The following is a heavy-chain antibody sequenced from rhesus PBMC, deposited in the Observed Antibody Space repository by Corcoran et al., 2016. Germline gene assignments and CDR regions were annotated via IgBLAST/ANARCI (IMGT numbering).Heavy chain of an antibody. Sequence: QVQLQESGPGVVKPSETLSLTSAVSGGSISDSYRRSWIRQPPGKGLAWIGYIHGSSTRTNYNPSLKSRVTISKVTSKNQFSLKLSSVTAADTAVYYCARESWAFDFWGQGLRVTVSS. V-gene: IGHV4S10*01. CDR2: IHGSSTRT. CDR1: GGSISDSYR. CDR3: ARESWAFDF. J-gene: IGHJ3*01.